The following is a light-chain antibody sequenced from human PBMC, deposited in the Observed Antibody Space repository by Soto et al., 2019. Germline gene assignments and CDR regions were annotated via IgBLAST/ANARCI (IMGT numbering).Light chain of an antibody. V-gene: IGKV3-20*01. J-gene: IGKJ5*01. CDR3: QQYGSSPIT. Sequence: EIVLTQSPGTLSLSPGERATLSCRASQSVSSSYLAWYQQKPGQAPRLLIYGSSSRATGIPDRFSGSGSGTDFTLTISRLEPEDFSLYYCQQYGSSPITFGQGTRLEIK. CDR2: GSS. CDR1: QSVSSSY.